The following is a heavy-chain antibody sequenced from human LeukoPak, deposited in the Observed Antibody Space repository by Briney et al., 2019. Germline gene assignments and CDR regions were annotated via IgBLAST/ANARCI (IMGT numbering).Heavy chain of an antibody. Sequence: GGSLRLSCAASGFTFSSYGMSWVRQAPGKGLEWVANIKQDGSEKYYVDSVKGRFTISRDNAKNSLYLQMNSLRAEDTAVYYCARDYYDSSGYHWDYYYYMDVWGKGTTVTISS. V-gene: IGHV3-7*01. D-gene: IGHD3-22*01. J-gene: IGHJ6*03. CDR1: GFTFSSYG. CDR3: ARDYYDSSGYHWDYYYYMDV. CDR2: IKQDGSEK.